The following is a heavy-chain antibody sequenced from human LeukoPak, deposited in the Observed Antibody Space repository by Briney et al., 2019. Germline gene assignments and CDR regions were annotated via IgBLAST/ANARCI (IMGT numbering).Heavy chain of an antibody. Sequence: GGSLSLSCAASGFTFSSYDMHWVRQATGKGLDWVSAIGTAGDTDYPGSVKGRFTISRENAKTSLYLQMNSLRAGDTAVYYCARTSGTYYEFDSWGQGSLVTVSS. CDR2: IGTAGDT. D-gene: IGHD1-26*01. V-gene: IGHV3-13*01. J-gene: IGHJ4*02. CDR1: GFTFSSYD. CDR3: ARTSGTYYEFDS.